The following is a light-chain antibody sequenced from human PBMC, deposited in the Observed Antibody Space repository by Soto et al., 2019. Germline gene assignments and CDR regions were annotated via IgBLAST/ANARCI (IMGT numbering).Light chain of an antibody. CDR1: SSDVGAYNH. V-gene: IGLV2-11*01. J-gene: IGLJ1*01. CDR2: DVS. Sequence: QSALTQPRLVSGSPGQSVTISCTGTSSDVGAYNHVSWYQQHPGKAPKLMIYDVSKRPSGVPDRFSGSKSGNTASLTISGLQAEDEADYYCCSHAGSSVVFGTGTKVTVL. CDR3: CSHAGSSVV.